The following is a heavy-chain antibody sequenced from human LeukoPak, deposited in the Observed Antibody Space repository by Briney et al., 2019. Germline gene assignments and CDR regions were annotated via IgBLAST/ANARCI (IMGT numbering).Heavy chain of an antibody. CDR2: IYGGGST. Sequence: PGGSLRLSCAASGFTVSSSYMIWVRQAPGKGLEWVSIIYGGGSTYYADSVKGRFIISRDNSKNTLYLQMNSLRAEDTAGYYCGRPLSGDEIDSWGRGTLFPV. CDR3: GRPLSGDEIDS. V-gene: IGHV3-66*02. D-gene: IGHD2-21*02. J-gene: IGHJ4*02. CDR1: GFTVSSSY.